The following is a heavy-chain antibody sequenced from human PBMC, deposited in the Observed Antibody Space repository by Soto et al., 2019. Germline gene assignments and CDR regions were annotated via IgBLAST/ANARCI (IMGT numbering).Heavy chain of an antibody. CDR2: IIPIFGTA. J-gene: IGHJ3*02. D-gene: IGHD2-15*01. V-gene: IGHV1-69*06. Sequence: QVQLVQSGAEVKKPGSSVKVSCKASGGTFSSYAISWVRQAPGQGLEWMGGIIPIFGTANYAQKFQGRVTITADKSTSTAYMELSSLRSEYTAVYYCARVRCSGGSCYPNDAFDIWGQGTMVTVSS. CDR3: ARVRCSGGSCYPNDAFDI. CDR1: GGTFSSYA.